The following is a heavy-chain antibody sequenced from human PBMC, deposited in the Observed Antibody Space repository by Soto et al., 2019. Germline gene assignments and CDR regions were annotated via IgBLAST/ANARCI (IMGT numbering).Heavy chain of an antibody. D-gene: IGHD3-10*01. CDR3: VRVDGESLWFDP. J-gene: IGHJ5*02. V-gene: IGHV4-30-4*01. Sequence: QVQLQESGPGLVKPSQTLSLTCTVSGGSISSGDYYWSWIRQPPGKGLEWIGYIYYSGSTNYNPSLKSRVTISVDTSKNQFSLKLSSVTAADTAVYYCVRVDGESLWFDPWGQGTLVTVSS. CDR2: IYYSGST. CDR1: GGSISSGDYY.